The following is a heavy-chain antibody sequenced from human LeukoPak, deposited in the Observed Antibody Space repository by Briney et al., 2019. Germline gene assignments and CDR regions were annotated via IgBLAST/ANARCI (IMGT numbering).Heavy chain of an antibody. D-gene: IGHD6-19*01. CDR1: GGSISSYY. J-gene: IGHJ4*02. Sequence: SETLSLTCTVSGGSISSYYWSWIRQPPGKGLEWIGYIYYSGNTNYNPSLKSRVTISVDTSKNQFSLKLSSVTAADTAVYYCARDRSSGWYFDYWGQGTLVTVSS. V-gene: IGHV4-59*01. CDR3: ARDRSSGWYFDY. CDR2: IYYSGNT.